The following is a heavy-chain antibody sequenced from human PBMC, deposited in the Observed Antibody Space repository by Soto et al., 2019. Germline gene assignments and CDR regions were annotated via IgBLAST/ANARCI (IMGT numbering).Heavy chain of an antibody. D-gene: IGHD3-22*01. J-gene: IGHJ4*02. CDR3: ARTGHSGSYDF. CDR1: GYTFTSYA. Sequence: ASVKVSCKASGYTFTSYAMHWVRQAPGQRPEWMGWINAGDGGTKYSENFQDRVTITRDTSASTVYLGLSSLSSEDTASYYCARTGHSGSYDFWGQGTLVTVSS. V-gene: IGHV1-3*01. CDR2: INAGDGGT.